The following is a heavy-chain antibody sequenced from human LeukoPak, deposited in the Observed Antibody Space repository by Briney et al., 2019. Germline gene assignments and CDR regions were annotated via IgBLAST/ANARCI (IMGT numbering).Heavy chain of an antibody. Sequence: GGSLRLSCAASGFTFSSYEMNWVRQAPGKGLEWVSSISSSSSYIYYADSVKGRFTISRDNAKNSLYLQMNSLRAEDTAVYYCARDNTGSVRGVIISGSMDVWGQGTTVTVSS. V-gene: IGHV3-21*01. CDR1: GFTFSSYE. J-gene: IGHJ6*02. CDR3: ARDNTGSVRGVIISGSMDV. CDR2: ISSSSSYI. D-gene: IGHD3-10*01.